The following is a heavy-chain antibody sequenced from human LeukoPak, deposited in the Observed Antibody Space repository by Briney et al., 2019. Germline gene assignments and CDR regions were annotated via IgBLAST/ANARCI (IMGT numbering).Heavy chain of an antibody. CDR3: ARDRRGSGSWGDAFDT. D-gene: IGHD3-10*01. J-gene: IGHJ3*02. CDR1: GGSISSSSYY. CDR2: IYYSGST. V-gene: IGHV4-39*07. Sequence: SETLSLTCTVSGGSISSSSYYWGWIRQPPGKGLEWIGSIYYSGSTYYNPSLKSRVTISVDTSKNQFSLKLSSVTAADTAVYYCARDRRGSGSWGDAFDTWGQGTMVTVSS.